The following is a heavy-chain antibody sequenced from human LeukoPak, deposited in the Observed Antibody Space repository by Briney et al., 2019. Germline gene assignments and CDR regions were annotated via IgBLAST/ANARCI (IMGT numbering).Heavy chain of an antibody. D-gene: IGHD6-6*01. Sequence: GASVKVSCKASGGTYSRYAFSWVRQAPGQGLVWMGGIIPIFGTVTYAQKFQGRVTITTDEFTSTAYMELSSLSSEDTAVYYCATQLLVRDAYYYYYMDVWGKGTTVTVSS. V-gene: IGHV1-69*05. J-gene: IGHJ6*03. CDR3: ATQLLVRDAYYYYYMDV. CDR1: GGTYSRYA. CDR2: IIPIFGTV.